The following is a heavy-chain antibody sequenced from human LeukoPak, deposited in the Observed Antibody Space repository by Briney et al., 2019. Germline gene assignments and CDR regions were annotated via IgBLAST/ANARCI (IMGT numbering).Heavy chain of an antibody. Sequence: GGSLRLSCAVSGFTFGDYGMSWVRQAPGKGLEWVSGINWNGGSTGYADSVKGRFTISRDNVKKSLYLKMNSLRGEDTAFYYCVRDYCGGDCYPFDYWGQGTLVTVSS. CDR2: INWNGGST. CDR3: VRDYCGGDCYPFDY. V-gene: IGHV3-20*04. D-gene: IGHD2-21*02. J-gene: IGHJ4*02. CDR1: GFTFGDYG.